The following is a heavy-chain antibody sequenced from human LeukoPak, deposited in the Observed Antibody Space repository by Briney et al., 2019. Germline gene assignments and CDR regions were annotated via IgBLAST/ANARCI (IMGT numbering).Heavy chain of an antibody. CDR2: IYPGDSDT. CDR1: GYSFTSYC. CDR3: ARHSRDSSLWFGELSPSFDY. D-gene: IGHD3-10*01. Sequence: GEALQISCHGSGYSFTSYCIGWVRQMPGKGLEWMGIIYPGDSDTRYSPSFQCQVTISADKSISTAYLQWSSLKASDTAMYSCARHSRDSSLWFGELSPSFDYWGQGTLVTVSS. J-gene: IGHJ4*02. V-gene: IGHV5-51*01.